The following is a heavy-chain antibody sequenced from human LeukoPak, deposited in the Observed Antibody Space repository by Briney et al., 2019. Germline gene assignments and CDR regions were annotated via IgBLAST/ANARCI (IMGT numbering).Heavy chain of an antibody. J-gene: IGHJ4*02. CDR2: IIPILGIA. V-gene: IGHV1-69*04. CDR3: ARGRDGDKFDY. CDR1: GGTFSSYA. D-gene: IGHD5-24*01. Sequence: ASVKVSCKASGGTFSSYAISWVRQAPGQGLEWMGRIIPILGIANYARKFQGRVTITADKSTSTAYMELSSLRSEDTAVYYCARGRDGDKFDYWGQGTLVTVSS.